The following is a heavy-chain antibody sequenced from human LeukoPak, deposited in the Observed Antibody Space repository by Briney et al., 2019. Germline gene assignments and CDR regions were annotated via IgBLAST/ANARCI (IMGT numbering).Heavy chain of an antibody. CDR1: GGSISSSTYY. J-gene: IGHJ4*02. D-gene: IGHD6-19*01. Sequence: PSETLSLTCTVSGGSISSSTYYWGWIRQPPGKGLEWIGRIYYSGSTYYNPSLKSRVTISVGTSKTQFSLKLSSVTAADTAVYYCARHKTSGSGWYNFDYWGQGTLVTVSS. CDR2: IYYSGST. V-gene: IGHV4-39*01. CDR3: ARHKTSGSGWYNFDY.